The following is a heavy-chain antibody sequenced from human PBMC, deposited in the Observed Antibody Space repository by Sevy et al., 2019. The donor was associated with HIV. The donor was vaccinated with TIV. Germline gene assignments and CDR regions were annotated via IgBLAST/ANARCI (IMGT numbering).Heavy chain of an antibody. V-gene: IGHV4-39*01. Sequence: SETLSLTCTVSGGSISSSNYYWGWLRQPPGKGLEWIGSIYYSGSTYYNPSLKSRLTISVDTSKNKFSLKLSSVTAADTAVYYCARLRLIDYYGSGSAYWYFDLWGRGTLVTVSS. J-gene: IGHJ2*01. D-gene: IGHD3-10*01. CDR1: GGSISSSNYY. CDR3: ARLRLIDYYGSGSAYWYFDL. CDR2: IYYSGST.